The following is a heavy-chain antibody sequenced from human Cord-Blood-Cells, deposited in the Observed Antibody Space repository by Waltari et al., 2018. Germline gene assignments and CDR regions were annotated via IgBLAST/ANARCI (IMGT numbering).Heavy chain of an antibody. CDR3: ARCDSSGYKEAFDI. CDR2: INHSGRT. D-gene: IGHD3-22*01. Sequence: QVQLQQWGAGLLKPSETLPLTCAVYGGSFSGYYWSWIRQPPGKGLEWIGEINHSGRTNYNPSLKSRVTISVDTSKNQFSLKLSSVTAADTAVYYCARCDSSGYKEAFDIWGQGTMVTVSS. V-gene: IGHV4-34*01. CDR1: GGSFSGYY. J-gene: IGHJ3*02.